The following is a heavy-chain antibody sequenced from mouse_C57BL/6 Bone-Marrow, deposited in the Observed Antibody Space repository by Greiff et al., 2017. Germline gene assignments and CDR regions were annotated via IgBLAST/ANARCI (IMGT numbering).Heavy chain of an antibody. D-gene: IGHD2-4*01. CDR2: IHPNSGST. V-gene: IGHV1-64*01. CDR3: ARGVYYDYVYWYFDV. CDR1: GYTFTSYW. Sequence: QVQLQQPGAELVKPGASVKLSCKASGYTFTSYWMHWVKQRPGPGLAWIGMIHPNSGSTNYNAQFQNKATLTVDKSSSTAYMQLISLTSEDSAVYYCARGVYYDYVYWYFDVWGTGTTVTVSS. J-gene: IGHJ1*03.